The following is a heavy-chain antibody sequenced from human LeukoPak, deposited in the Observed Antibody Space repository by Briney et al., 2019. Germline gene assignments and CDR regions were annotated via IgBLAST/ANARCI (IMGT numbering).Heavy chain of an antibody. D-gene: IGHD3-10*01. J-gene: IGHJ4*02. CDR3: ARQGFVVSMVREVITKNPTYYLDY. Sequence: KPSETLSLTCTVSGGSISSSSYYWGWIRQPPGKGLEWIGSIYYSGSTYYNPSLKSRVTISVDTSKNQFSLKLSSVTAADTAVYYCARQGFVVSMVREVITKNPTYYLDYWGQGTLVSVSS. V-gene: IGHV4-39*01. CDR1: GGSISSSSYY. CDR2: IYYSGST.